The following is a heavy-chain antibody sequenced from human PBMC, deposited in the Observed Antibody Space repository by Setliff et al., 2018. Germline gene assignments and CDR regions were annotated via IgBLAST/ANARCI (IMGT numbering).Heavy chain of an antibody. D-gene: IGHD5-18*01. J-gene: IGHJ5*01. CDR3: ARSPGWIPWFDS. CDR1: GFTFSNYW. Sequence: PGGSLRLSCAASGFTFSNYWMSWVRQAPGKGLGWVANIKQDGSEKYYVDSVKGRFTISRDNAKTSLYLQMDSLRAEDTAVYFCARSPGWIPWFDSWGQGTLVTVSS. V-gene: IGHV3-7*01. CDR2: IKQDGSEK.